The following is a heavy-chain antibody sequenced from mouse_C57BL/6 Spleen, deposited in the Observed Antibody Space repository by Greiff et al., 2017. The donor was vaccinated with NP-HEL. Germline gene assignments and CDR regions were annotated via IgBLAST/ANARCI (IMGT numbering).Heavy chain of an antibody. Sequence: VQLQQSGAELVRPGASVKLSCTASGFTITDDYMHWVKQRPEQGLEWIGWIDPENGDTEYASKFQGKATITADTSSNTAYLQLSSLTSEDTAVYYCRRVAMDYWGQGTSVTVSS. CDR1: GFTITDDY. V-gene: IGHV14-4*01. J-gene: IGHJ4*01. CDR2: IDPENGDT. CDR3: RRVAMDY.